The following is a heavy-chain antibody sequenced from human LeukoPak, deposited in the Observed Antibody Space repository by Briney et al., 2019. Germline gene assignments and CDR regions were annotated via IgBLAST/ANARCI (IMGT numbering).Heavy chain of an antibody. J-gene: IGHJ3*02. CDR2: ISSSSSYI. CDR3: ASFGAFDI. V-gene: IGHV3-21*01. D-gene: IGHD3-10*01. CDR1: GFTFSSYS. Sequence: GRSLRLSRAASGFTFSSYSMNWVRQAPGKGLEWVSSISSSSSYIYYADSVKGRFTISRDNAKNSLYLQMNSLRAEDTAVYYCASFGAFDIWGQGTMVTVSS.